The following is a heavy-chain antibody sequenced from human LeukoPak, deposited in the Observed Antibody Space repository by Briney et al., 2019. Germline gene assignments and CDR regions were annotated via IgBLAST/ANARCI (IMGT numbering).Heavy chain of an antibody. D-gene: IGHD4-17*01. CDR1: GYSFTSYW. Sequence: GESLKISCKGSGYSFTSYWIGWVRQMPGKGLEWMGIIYPGDSDTRHSPSFQGQVTISADKSISTAYLQWSSLKASDTAMYYCATRGDYGDYDGNFDYWGQGTLVTVSS. CDR3: ATRGDYGDYDGNFDY. V-gene: IGHV5-51*01. CDR2: IYPGDSDT. J-gene: IGHJ4*02.